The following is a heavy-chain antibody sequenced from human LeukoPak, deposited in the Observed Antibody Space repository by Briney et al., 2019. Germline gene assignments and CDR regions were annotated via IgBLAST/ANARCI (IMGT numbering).Heavy chain of an antibody. D-gene: IGHD4-11*01. CDR2: IYSGGST. V-gene: IGHV3-53*01. CDR3: AKGDYSSYAPGGYFDY. J-gene: IGHJ4*02. Sequence: PGGSLRLSCAASGFTVSSNYMSWVRQAPGKGLEWVSVIYSGGSTYYADSVKGRFTISRDNSKNTLYLQMNSLRAEDTAVYYCAKGDYSSYAPGGYFDYWGQGTLVTVSS. CDR1: GFTVSSNY.